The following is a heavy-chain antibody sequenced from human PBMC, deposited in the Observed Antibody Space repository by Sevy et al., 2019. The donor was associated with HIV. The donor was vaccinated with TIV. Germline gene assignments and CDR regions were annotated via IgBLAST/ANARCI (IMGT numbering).Heavy chain of an antibody. D-gene: IGHD2-15*01. V-gene: IGHV1-2*02. J-gene: IGHJ5*02. Sequence: ASVKVSCKASGYTFTGYCMHSVRQAPGQGLEWMGWINPNRGGTKYAQKCQGRVTMTRHTSISTAYMELSRLRSDDTAGYYCAKERVYCSGGTCKPGGWFDPWGQRTLVTVSS. CDR2: INPNRGGT. CDR1: GYTFTGYC. CDR3: AKERVYCSGGTCKPGGWFDP.